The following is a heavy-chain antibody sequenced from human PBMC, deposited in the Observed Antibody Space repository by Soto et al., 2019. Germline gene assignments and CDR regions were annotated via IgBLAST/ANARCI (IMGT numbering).Heavy chain of an antibody. CDR1: GYTFTSYY. D-gene: IGHD4-17*01. J-gene: IGHJ5*02. CDR3: ARDPSSDYGDYFLGYWFDP. Sequence: GASVKVSCKASGYTFTSYYMHWVRQAPGQGLEWMGIINPSGGSTSYAQKFQGRVTMTRDTSTSTVYMELSSLRSEDTAVYYCARDPSSDYGDYFLGYWFDPWGQGTLVTVSS. CDR2: INPSGGST. V-gene: IGHV1-46*01.